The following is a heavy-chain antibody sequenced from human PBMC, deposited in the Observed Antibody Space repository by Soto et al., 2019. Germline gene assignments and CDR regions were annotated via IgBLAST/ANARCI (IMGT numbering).Heavy chain of an antibody. CDR3: ARDPSRRSPPDY. CDR1: GFDFSDYY. V-gene: IGHV3-11*05. J-gene: IGHJ4*02. CDR2: ISSTSAYT. Sequence: QVQVVESGGGLVKPGGSVRLSSVAAGFDFSDYYMTWFRQAPGKAPEWVSSISSTSAYTKYADSVKGRFTISRDNAKNSVYLQMDSLRGEDTAVYYCARDPSRRSPPDYWGQGTLVTVSS.